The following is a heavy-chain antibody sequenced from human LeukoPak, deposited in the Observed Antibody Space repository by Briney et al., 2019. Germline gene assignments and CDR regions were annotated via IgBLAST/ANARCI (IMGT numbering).Heavy chain of an antibody. CDR1: RGTFSSYA. CDR3: ARDGVAALVY. J-gene: IGHJ4*02. CDR2: IIPIFGTT. V-gene: IGHV1-69*13. Sequence: SVKVSCKASRGTFSSYAISWVRQAPGQGLEWMGGIIPIFGTTNYAQKFQGRVTIIADESTSTVYMELSSLRSEDTAVYYCARDGVAALVYWGQGTLVTVSS. D-gene: IGHD2-15*01.